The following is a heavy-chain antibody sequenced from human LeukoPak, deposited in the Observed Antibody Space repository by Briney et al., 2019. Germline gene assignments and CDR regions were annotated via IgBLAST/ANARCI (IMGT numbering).Heavy chain of an antibody. V-gene: IGHV4-59*01. CDR1: AGSISTYY. CDR3: ARSERYSSGRYFYFDY. CDR2: ISYSVST. J-gene: IGHJ4*02. Sequence: SETLSLTWTVSAGSISTYYWSWIRQPPGDGLEWNGYISYSVSTNYNPSLKSRVTISIDTSKNQFSLNLSSVTAADTAVYYCARSERYSSGRYFYFDYWGQGTLVTVSS. D-gene: IGHD6-19*01.